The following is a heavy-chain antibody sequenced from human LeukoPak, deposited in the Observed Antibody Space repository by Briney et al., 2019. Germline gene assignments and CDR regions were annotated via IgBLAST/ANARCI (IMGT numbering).Heavy chain of an antibody. CDR1: GFSFSSYS. D-gene: IGHD6-13*01. V-gene: IGHV3-21*01. CDR3: ARPYTSSPGDYGMDV. CDR2: ISSTSTYI. Sequence: GGSLRLSCADSGFSFSSYSMNWARQAPGKGLEWVSSISSTSTYIYYADSVKGRFIISRDNSKNSLYLQMNSLRAEDTAVYYCARPYTSSPGDYGMDVWGKGTTVTVSS. J-gene: IGHJ6*04.